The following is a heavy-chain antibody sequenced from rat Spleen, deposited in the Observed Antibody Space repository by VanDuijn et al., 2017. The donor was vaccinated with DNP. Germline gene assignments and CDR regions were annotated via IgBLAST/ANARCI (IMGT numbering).Heavy chain of an antibody. Sequence: EVQLVESGGGLVQPGRSLKLSCAASGFTFSNYDMAWVRQAPTQGLEWVASISTSGGSTYYRDSVKGRFTVSRDNAKSTLYLQMDSLRSEDTATYYCARRLGGWGQGVMVTVSS. J-gene: IGHJ2*01. V-gene: IGHV5-25*01. CDR2: ISTSGGST. D-gene: IGHD5-1*01. CDR3: ARRLGG. CDR1: GFTFSNYD.